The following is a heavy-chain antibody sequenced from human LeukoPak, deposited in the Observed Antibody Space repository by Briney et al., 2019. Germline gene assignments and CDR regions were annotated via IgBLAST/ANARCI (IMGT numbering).Heavy chain of an antibody. Sequence: ASVKVSCKASGYTFTSYYMHWVRQAPGQGLEWMGIINPSGGSTSYARKFQGRVTMTRDMSTSTVYMELSSLRSEDTAVYYCARDPATMIYFDYWGQGTLVTVSS. J-gene: IGHJ4*02. CDR3: ARDPATMIYFDY. V-gene: IGHV1-46*01. D-gene: IGHD3-22*01. CDR2: INPSGGST. CDR1: GYTFTSYY.